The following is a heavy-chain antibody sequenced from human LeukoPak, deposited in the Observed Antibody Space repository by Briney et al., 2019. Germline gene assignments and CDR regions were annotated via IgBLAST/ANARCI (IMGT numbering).Heavy chain of an antibody. CDR2: IFWNDEM. V-gene: IGHV2-5*01. CDR3: AHSVRTYSYVNDY. D-gene: IGHD2-15*01. J-gene: IGHJ4*02. Sequence: SGPTLVNPTQTLTLTCTVSGFSLRTNGVAVGWIRQPPGKALEWLGMIFWNDEMRYSPSLKSRISINTDTSKSQVVLTMTNMDPVDTATYYCAHSVRTYSYVNDYWGQGSLVTVSS. CDR1: GFSLRTNGVA.